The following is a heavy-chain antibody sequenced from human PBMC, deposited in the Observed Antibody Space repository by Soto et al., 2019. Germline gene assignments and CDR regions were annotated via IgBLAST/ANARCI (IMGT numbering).Heavy chain of an antibody. CDR1: GGSISSYY. D-gene: IGHD6-19*01. CDR3: ARDLGVDSSGLDY. Sequence: QVQLQESGPGLVKPSETLSLTCTVSGGSISSYYWSWIRQPPGKGLEWIGYIYYNGSTNYNPSLKSRVTISVDTSKNQFSLKLSSVTAADTAVYYCARDLGVDSSGLDYWGQGTLVTVSS. J-gene: IGHJ4*02. V-gene: IGHV4-59*01. CDR2: IYYNGST.